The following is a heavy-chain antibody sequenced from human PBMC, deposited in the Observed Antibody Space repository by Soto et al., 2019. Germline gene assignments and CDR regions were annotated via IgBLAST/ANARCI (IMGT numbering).Heavy chain of an antibody. Sequence: QVQLVQSGAEVKKPGASVKVSCKASGYTFTGYYMHWVRQAPGQGLEWRGWINPNSGGTNYEQKVQGWVTMTRDTAISTAHMELSRLRSDDTAEYYWARAHCGGDCYSGVDYWGQGTLVTVSS. D-gene: IGHD2-21*02. CDR2: INPNSGGT. J-gene: IGHJ4*02. CDR1: GYTFTGYY. CDR3: ARAHCGGDCYSGVDY. V-gene: IGHV1-2*04.